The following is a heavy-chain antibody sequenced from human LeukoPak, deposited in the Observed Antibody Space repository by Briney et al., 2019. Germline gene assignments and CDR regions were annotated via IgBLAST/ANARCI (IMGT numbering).Heavy chain of an antibody. J-gene: IGHJ4*02. CDR1: GYTFTGYY. V-gene: IGHV1-2*02. CDR3: ARGAPHIVVVVAATLEYYFDY. CDR2: INPNSGGT. D-gene: IGHD2-15*01. Sequence: ASVKVSCKASGYTFTGYYMHWVRQAPGQGLEWVGWINPNSGGTNYAQKFQGRVTMTRDTSISTAYMELSRLRSDDTAVYYCARGAPHIVVVVAATLEYYFDYWGQGTLVTVSS.